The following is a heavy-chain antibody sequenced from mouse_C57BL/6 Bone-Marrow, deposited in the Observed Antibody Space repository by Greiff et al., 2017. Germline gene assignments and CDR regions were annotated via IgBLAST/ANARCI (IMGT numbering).Heavy chain of an antibody. V-gene: IGHV1-55*01. J-gene: IGHJ1*03. Sequence: VQLQQPGAELVKPGASVKMSCKASGYTFTSYWITWVTQRPGQGLEWIGDIYPGSGSTNYNEKFKSKATLTVDTSSSTAYMQLSSLTSEDSAGYYKARGGVTKVVPYWYFDVWGTGTTVTVSA. CDR2: IYPGSGST. D-gene: IGHD1-1*01. CDR1: GYTFTSYW. CDR3: ARGGVTKVVPYWYFDV.